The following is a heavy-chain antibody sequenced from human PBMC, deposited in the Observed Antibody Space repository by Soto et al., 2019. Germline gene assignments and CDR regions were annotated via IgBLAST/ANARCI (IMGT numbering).Heavy chain of an antibody. J-gene: IGHJ4*02. D-gene: IGHD2-15*01. CDR3: ARVNVVVVAATREYYFDY. V-gene: IGHV1-2*02. CDR1: GYTCTVYY. CDR2: INPNSGGT. Sequence: ASVKVSCKASGYTCTVYYMHGVRQSPLQWLDWMGWINPNSGGTNYAQEFQGRVTMTRDTSISTAYMELSRLRSDDTAVYYCARVNVVVVAATREYYFDYWGQGTLVTVSS.